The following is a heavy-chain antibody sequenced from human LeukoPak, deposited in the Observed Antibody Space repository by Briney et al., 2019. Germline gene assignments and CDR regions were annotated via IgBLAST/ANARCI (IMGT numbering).Heavy chain of an antibody. D-gene: IGHD1-26*01. CDR3: ARKTREAFDI. Sequence: PGGSLRLSCVVSGFTFSTYWMRWVRQGPGKGLVWVSRIDSGGSNTLYADSVRGRFTISRDNAKNTLYLQMNSLRVEDTATYYCARKTREAFDIWGQGTMVTVSS. J-gene: IGHJ3*02. CDR2: IDSGGSNT. V-gene: IGHV3-74*01. CDR1: GFTFSTYW.